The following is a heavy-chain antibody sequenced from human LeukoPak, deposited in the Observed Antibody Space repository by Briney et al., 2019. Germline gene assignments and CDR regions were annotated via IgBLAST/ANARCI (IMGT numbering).Heavy chain of an antibody. J-gene: IGHJ4*02. CDR3: ARAAGSGWTPFDY. V-gene: IGHV4-59*01. Sequence: SETLSLTCTVSGGSISSYYWSWIRQPPGKGLEWIGYIYYSGSTNYNPSLKSRVTISVDTSKNQFSLKLSSVTAADTAMYYCARAAGSGWTPFDYWGQGTLVTVSS. D-gene: IGHD6-19*01. CDR2: IYYSGST. CDR1: GGSISSYY.